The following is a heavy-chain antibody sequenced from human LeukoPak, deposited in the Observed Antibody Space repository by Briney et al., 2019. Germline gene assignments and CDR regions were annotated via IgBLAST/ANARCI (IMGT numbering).Heavy chain of an antibody. J-gene: IGHJ4*02. Sequence: GGSLRLSCAASGFTFSSYWMHWVRQAPGKGLVWVSRINGDGSGTSYVDSVKGRLTISRDNAKNTLYLQMNSLRAEDTAVYYCPRTRSSWYQFDYWGQGTLVTVSS. CDR2: INGDGSGT. CDR1: GFTFSSYW. D-gene: IGHD6-13*01. V-gene: IGHV3-74*01. CDR3: PRTRSSWYQFDY.